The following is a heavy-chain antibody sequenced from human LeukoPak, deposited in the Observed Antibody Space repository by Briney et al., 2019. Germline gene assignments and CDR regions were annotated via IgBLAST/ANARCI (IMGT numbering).Heavy chain of an antibody. V-gene: IGHV4-34*01. CDR1: GGSFSGYY. CDR2: TNHSGST. CDR3: ARGYSRLNWFDP. J-gene: IGHJ5*02. Sequence: SETLSLTCAVYGGSFSGYYWSWIRQPPGKGLEWIGETNHSGSTNYNPSLKSRVTISVDTSKNQFSLKLSSVTAADTAVYYCARGYSRLNWFDPWGQGTLVTVSS. D-gene: IGHD6-13*01.